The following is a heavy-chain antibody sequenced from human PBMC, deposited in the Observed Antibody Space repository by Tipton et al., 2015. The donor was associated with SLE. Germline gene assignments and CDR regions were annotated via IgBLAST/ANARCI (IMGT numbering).Heavy chain of an antibody. CDR3: ARENRIAVAGYYYMDV. V-gene: IGHV4-59*12. D-gene: IGHD6-19*01. CDR1: GGSISSYY. J-gene: IGHJ6*03. CDR2: IYYSGST. Sequence: TLSLTCTVSGGSISSYYWSWIRQPPGKGLEWIGYIYYSGSTNYNPSLKSRVTISVDTSKNLFSLKLSSVTAADTAVYYCARENRIAVAGYYYMDVWGKGTTVTVSS.